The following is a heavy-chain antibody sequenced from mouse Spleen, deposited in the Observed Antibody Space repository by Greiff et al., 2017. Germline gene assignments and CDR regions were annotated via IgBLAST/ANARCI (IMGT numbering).Heavy chain of an antibody. CDR3: ATLLRYPYYAMDY. Sequence: VQLQQSGPELVKPGASVKISCKASGYAFSSSWMNWVKQRPGKGLEWIGRIYPGDGDTNYNGKFKGKATLTADKSSSTAYMQLSSLTSEDSAVYFCATLLRYPYYAMDYWGQGTSVTVSS. CDR1: GYAFSSSW. D-gene: IGHD1-1*01. J-gene: IGHJ4*01. V-gene: IGHV1-82*01. CDR2: IYPGDGDT.